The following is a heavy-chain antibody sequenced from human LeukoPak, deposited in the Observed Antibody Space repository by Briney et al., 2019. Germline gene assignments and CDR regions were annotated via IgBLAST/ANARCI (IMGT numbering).Heavy chain of an antibody. V-gene: IGHV3-7*03. D-gene: IGHD3-22*01. CDR3: AKRGVVIRVILVGFHKEAYYFDS. CDR1: EFIFSGYW. J-gene: IGHJ4*02. CDR2: IKQDGSDK. Sequence: PGGSLRLSCAASEFIFSGYWMNWVRQAPGKGLEWVANIKQDGSDKQYVDSVRGRFTISRDNAKNSLYLQMNSLRAEDTAVYFCAKRGVVIRVILVGFHKEAYYFDSWGQGALVTVSS.